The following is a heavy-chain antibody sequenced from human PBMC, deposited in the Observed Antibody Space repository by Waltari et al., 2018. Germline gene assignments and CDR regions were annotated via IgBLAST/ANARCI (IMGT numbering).Heavy chain of an antibody. CDR1: GGSFSGYY. J-gene: IGHJ4*02. V-gene: IGHV4-34*01. CDR2: INHIGST. CDR3: ARVRRGYYDFWSGSPPNYFDY. D-gene: IGHD3-3*01. Sequence: QVQLQQWGAGLLKPSETLSLTCAVYGGSFSGYYWSWIRQPPGKGLEWIGEINHIGSTNDNPSLKSRVTISVDTSKNQFSLKLSSVTAADTAVYYCARVRRGYYDFWSGSPPNYFDYWGQGTLVTVSS.